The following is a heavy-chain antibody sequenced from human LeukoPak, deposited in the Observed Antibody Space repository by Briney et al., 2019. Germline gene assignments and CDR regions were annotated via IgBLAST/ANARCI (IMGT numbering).Heavy chain of an antibody. D-gene: IGHD3-22*01. CDR2: IRSSGNT. Sequence: SETLSLTCTVSGDSLGNYYWSWIRQTPGKGLEFIGCIRSSGNTYYNPSLKSRLSISIDTSKNQYSLELSSVTAADTAVYFCARGYFDTSGYSNPFDFWGQGTLITVSS. CDR3: ARGYFDTSGYSNPFDF. CDR1: GDSLGNYY. V-gene: IGHV4-4*09. J-gene: IGHJ4*02.